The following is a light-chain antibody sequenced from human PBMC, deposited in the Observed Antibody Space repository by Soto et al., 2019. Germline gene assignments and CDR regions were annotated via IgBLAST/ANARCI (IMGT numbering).Light chain of an antibody. J-gene: IGLJ2*01. CDR2: SND. V-gene: IGLV1-44*01. CDR1: SSNIGSNT. CDR3: AAWDGSLNGWV. Sequence: QSVLTQAPSASGTPGQRVTISCSGSSSNIGSNTVSWYQQVPGTAPKLLIYSNDQRPSGVPDRFSGSKSGTSAFLAIGGLQSEDEADYYCAAWDGSLNGWVFGGGTQLTVL.